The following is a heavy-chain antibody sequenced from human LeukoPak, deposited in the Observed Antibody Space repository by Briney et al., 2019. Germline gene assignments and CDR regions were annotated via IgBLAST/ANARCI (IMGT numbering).Heavy chain of an antibody. Sequence: GGSLRLSCAASGFTFDDHAMHWVRQGPGKGLEWVGRIKSKTDGGTTDYAAPVKGRFTISRDDSKNTLYLQMNSLKTEDTAAYYCTARNFDYWGQGTLVTVSS. J-gene: IGHJ4*02. CDR2: IKSKTDGGTT. V-gene: IGHV3-15*01. CDR3: TARNFDY. CDR1: GFTFDDHA.